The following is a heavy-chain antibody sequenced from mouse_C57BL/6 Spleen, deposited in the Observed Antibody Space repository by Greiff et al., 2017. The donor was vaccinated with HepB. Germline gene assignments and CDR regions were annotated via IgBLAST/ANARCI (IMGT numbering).Heavy chain of an antibody. CDR3: ARFITTVVADYFDY. J-gene: IGHJ2*01. Sequence: QVQLKQPGAELVKPGASVKLSCKASGYTFTSYWMHWVKQRPGRGLEWIGRIDPNSGGTKYNEKFKSKATLTVDKPSSTAYMQLSSLTSEDSAVYYSARFITTVVADYFDYWGQGTTLTVSS. D-gene: IGHD1-1*01. CDR2: IDPNSGGT. CDR1: GYTFTSYW. V-gene: IGHV1-72*01.